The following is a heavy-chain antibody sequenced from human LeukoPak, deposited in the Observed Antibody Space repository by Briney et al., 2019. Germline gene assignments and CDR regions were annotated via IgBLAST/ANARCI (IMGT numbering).Heavy chain of an antibody. CDR1: GYGFTSYW. D-gene: IGHD2-15*01. Sequence: GESLKISCKGSGYGFTSYWISWVRQMPGKGLEWMGRIDPSDSYTNYSPSFQGHVTISADKSISTAYLQWSSLKASDTAMYYCARHSSGGTYYYYGMDVWGKGTTVTVSS. CDR3: ARHSSGGTYYYYGMDV. V-gene: IGHV5-10-1*01. CDR2: IDPSDSYT. J-gene: IGHJ6*04.